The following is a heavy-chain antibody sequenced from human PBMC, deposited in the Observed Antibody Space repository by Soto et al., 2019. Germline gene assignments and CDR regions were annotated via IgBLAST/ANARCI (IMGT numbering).Heavy chain of an antibody. D-gene: IGHD1-26*01. CDR2: IRSKADNYAT. Sequence: EVQLVESGGGLVQPGGSLKLSCAVSGFTLSVSAIHWVRQASGKGLEWVGRIRSKADNYATAYGASVKGRFSISRDDSKNTAYLHMSSLNTEDTAVYYCARLAEWEYYDGMDVWGQGTTFTVSS. CDR1: GFTLSVSA. J-gene: IGHJ6*02. V-gene: IGHV3-73*02. CDR3: ARLAEWEYYDGMDV.